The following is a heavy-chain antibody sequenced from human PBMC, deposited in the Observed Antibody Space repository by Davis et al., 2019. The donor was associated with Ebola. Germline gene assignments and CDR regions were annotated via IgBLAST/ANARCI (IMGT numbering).Heavy chain of an antibody. CDR2: IIPIFGTA. CDR1: GGTFSSYA. Sequence: SVKVSCKAPGGTFSSYAISWVRQAPGQGLEWMGGIIPIFGTANYAQKFQGRVTITADESTSTAYMELSRLRSDDTAVYYCARGAPIVGATTPDYWGQGTLVTVSS. D-gene: IGHD1-26*01. V-gene: IGHV1-69*13. J-gene: IGHJ4*02. CDR3: ARGAPIVGATTPDY.